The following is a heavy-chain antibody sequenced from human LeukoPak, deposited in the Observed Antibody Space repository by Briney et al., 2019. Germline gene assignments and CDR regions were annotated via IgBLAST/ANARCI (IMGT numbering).Heavy chain of an antibody. CDR2: ISSSSSYI. V-gene: IGHV3-21*01. D-gene: IGHD1-26*01. CDR3: ASGSYCDSEADY. CDR1: GFTFSSYS. J-gene: IGHJ4*02. Sequence: GGSLRLSCAASGFTFSSYSMNWVRQAPGKGLEWVSSISSSSSYIYYADSVKGRFTISRDNAKNSLYLQMNSLRAEDTAVYYCASGSYCDSEADYWGQGTLVTVSS.